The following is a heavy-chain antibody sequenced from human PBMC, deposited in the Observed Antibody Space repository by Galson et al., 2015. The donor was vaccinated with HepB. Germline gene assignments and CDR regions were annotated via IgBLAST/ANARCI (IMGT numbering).Heavy chain of an antibody. V-gene: IGHV3-11*05. J-gene: IGHJ4*02. CDR2: ISSSSSYT. CDR1: GFTFSDYY. CDR3: ARDEGSSSWFGPYYFDY. D-gene: IGHD6-13*01. Sequence: SLRLSCAASGFTFSDYYMSWIRQAPGKGLEWVSYISSSSSYTNYADSVKGRFTISRDNAKNSLYLQMNSLRAEDTAVYYCARDEGSSSWFGPYYFDYWGQGTLVTVSS.